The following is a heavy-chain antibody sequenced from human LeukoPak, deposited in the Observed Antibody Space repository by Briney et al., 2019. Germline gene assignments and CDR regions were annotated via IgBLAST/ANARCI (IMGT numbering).Heavy chain of an antibody. D-gene: IGHD6-19*01. CDR2: IYPGDSDT. V-gene: IGHV5-51*01. J-gene: IGHJ3*02. Sequence: RGESLKISCKGSGYSFTSYWIGWVRQMPGKGLEWMGIIYPGDSDTRYSPSFQGQVTISADKSVSTAYLQWSSLKASDTAMYYCARPQWLEGNDAFDIWGQGTMVTVSS. CDR3: ARPQWLEGNDAFDI. CDR1: GYSFTSYW.